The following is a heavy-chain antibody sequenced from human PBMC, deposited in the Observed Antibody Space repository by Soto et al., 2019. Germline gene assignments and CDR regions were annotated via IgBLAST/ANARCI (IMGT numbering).Heavy chain of an antibody. D-gene: IGHD2-15*01. Sequence: GASVKVSCKASGYTFTGYYMHWVRQAPGQRLEWMGWINASSGGTNYAQKFQGRVTMTRDTSASTAYMELSSLRSEDTAVYYCARGGAVGVVVVAAKSTKALDYWGQGTLVTVSS. CDR1: GYTFTGYY. J-gene: IGHJ4*02. V-gene: IGHV1-2*02. CDR2: INASSGGT. CDR3: ARGGAVGVVVVAAKSTKALDY.